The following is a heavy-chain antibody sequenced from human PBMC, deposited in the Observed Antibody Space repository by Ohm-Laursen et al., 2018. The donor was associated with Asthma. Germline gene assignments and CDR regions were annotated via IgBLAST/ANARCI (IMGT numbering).Heavy chain of an antibody. CDR2: IYYSGLT. Sequence: TLSLICTVSGDSINSGNNYWSWIRQHPGKGLEWTGYIYYSGLTYSNPSLRSRVIISVDTSKNQFSLNLTSVTAADTAVYFCARGRVGHTSPFDFWGQGLLVTVSS. J-gene: IGHJ4*02. CDR3: ARGRVGHTSPFDF. D-gene: IGHD1-26*01. V-gene: IGHV4-31*03. CDR1: GDSINSGNNY.